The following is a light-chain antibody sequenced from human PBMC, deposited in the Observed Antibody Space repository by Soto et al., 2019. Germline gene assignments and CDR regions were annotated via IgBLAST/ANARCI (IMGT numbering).Light chain of an antibody. CDR1: SSDVGRYIH. V-gene: IGLV2-11*01. Sequence: QSVLTQPPSASGSPGQSVTISCTGTSSDVGRYIHVSWYQQHPGKAPKLMIYDVSKRPSGVPDRFSGSKSGNTASLTISGLQAEDEADYYCCSFAGNPYVFGTGTKVTVL. CDR2: DVS. J-gene: IGLJ1*01. CDR3: CSFAGNPYV.